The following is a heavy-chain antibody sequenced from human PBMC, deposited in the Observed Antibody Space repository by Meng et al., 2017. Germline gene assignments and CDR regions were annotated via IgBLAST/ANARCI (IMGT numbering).Heavy chain of an antibody. CDR3: AREVYCGGDCYAFDY. V-gene: IGHV3-69-1*01. J-gene: IGHJ4*02. CDR2: ISSSSTI. Sequence: GESLKISCAASGFTFSDYYMNWVRQAPGKGLEWVSSISSSSTIYYADSVKGRFTISRDNSKNTLYLQMNSLRAEDTAVYYCAREVYCGGDCYAFDYWGQGTLVTVSS. D-gene: IGHD2-21*02. CDR1: GFTFSDYY.